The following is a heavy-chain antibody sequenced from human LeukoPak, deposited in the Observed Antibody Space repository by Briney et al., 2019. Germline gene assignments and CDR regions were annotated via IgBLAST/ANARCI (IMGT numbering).Heavy chain of an antibody. D-gene: IGHD7-27*01. CDR2: IYPGDSDT. V-gene: IGHV5-51*01. J-gene: IGHJ4*02. Sequence: GESLKISCKGSGFRFVSNWIGWVRQMPGEGLEWMGIIYPGDSDTRYSPSFQGQVTISADKSISTAYLQWSSLKASDTAMYYCARLTGDGYYFDYWGQGTLVTVSS. CDR3: ARLTGDGYYFDY. CDR1: GFRFVSNW.